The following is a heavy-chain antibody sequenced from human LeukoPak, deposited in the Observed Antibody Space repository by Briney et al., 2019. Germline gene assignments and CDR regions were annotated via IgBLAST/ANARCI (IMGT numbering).Heavy chain of an antibody. CDR1: GFTFSSYW. D-gene: IGHD3-10*01. Sequence: GGSLRLSCAASGFTFSSYWMSWVRQAPGKGLEWVANIKQDGSEKYYVDSVKGRFTISRDNAKNSLYLQMNSLRAEGTAVYYCAAAVGFGGDYGMDVWGKGTTVTVSS. CDR2: IKQDGSEK. V-gene: IGHV3-7*03. J-gene: IGHJ6*04. CDR3: AAAVGFGGDYGMDV.